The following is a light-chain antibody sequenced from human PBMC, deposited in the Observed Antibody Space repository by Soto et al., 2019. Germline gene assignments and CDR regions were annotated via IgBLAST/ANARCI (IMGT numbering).Light chain of an antibody. V-gene: IGKV3-15*01. Sequence: EIVMTQSPATLSVSPGERATLSCRASQRVSSKLAWFQQQPGRAPRLLIYATSARATGIPARFSGSGSGTEFTLTISSLQSEDFAVYYCQQYSEWPLTFSGGTRVEIK. CDR1: QRVSSK. CDR2: ATS. CDR3: QQYSEWPLT. J-gene: IGKJ4*01.